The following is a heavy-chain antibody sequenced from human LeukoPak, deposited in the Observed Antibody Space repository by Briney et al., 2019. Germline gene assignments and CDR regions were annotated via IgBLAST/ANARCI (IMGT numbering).Heavy chain of an antibody. CDR3: AKDRPSLYYDFWSGYYTRGTLFDY. V-gene: IGHV3-23*01. J-gene: IGHJ4*02. CDR1: GFTFSSFA. CDR2: ISGSGGTT. Sequence: GGSLRLSCAASGFTFSSFAMTWVRQAPGKGLEWVSAISGSGGTTYYTDSVKGRFTISRDNSKNTLYLHMNSLRAEDTAVYYCAKDRPSLYYDFWSGYYTRGTLFDYWGQGTLVTVSS. D-gene: IGHD3-3*01.